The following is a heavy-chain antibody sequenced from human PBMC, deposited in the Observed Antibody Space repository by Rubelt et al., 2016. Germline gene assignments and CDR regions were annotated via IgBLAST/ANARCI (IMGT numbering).Heavy chain of an antibody. D-gene: IGHD1-7*01. J-gene: IGHJ4*02. CDR3: ARDLPPFRRYNWNFPLDY. CDR1: GYTFTSYG. Sequence: QVQLVQSGAEVKKPGASVKVSCKASGYTFTSYGISWVRQAPGQGLEWMGWISAYTGNTHYAQKLQGRVTMTTDTSTSTAYMELRSLRSDDTAVYYCARDLPPFRRYNWNFPLDYWGQGTLVTVSS. CDR2: ISAYTGNT. V-gene: IGHV1-18*01.